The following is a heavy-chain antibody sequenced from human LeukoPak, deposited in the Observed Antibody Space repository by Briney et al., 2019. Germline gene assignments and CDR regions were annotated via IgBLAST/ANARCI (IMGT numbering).Heavy chain of an antibody. D-gene: IGHD6-6*01. CDR3: ARDIRGGGIAARPY. V-gene: IGHV3-7*01. Sequence: GSLRLSCAASGFTFSSYWMSWVRQAPGKGLEWVANIKQDGSEKYYVDSVKGRFTISRDNAKNSLYLQMNSLRAEDTAVYYCARDIRGGGIAARPYWGQGTLVTVSS. CDR1: GFTFSSYW. CDR2: IKQDGSEK. J-gene: IGHJ4*02.